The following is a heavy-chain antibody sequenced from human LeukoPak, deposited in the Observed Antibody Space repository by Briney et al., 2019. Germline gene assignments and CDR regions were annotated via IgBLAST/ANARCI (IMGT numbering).Heavy chain of an antibody. Sequence: SETLSLTCAVYGGSFSGNYWSWIRQPPGKGLEWIGEINHSGSTNYNPSLKSRVTISVDTSKNQFSLNLSSVAAADTAVYYCARGEYSTSWYGVGYSYYYYMDVWGKGTTVTVSS. D-gene: IGHD6-13*01. V-gene: IGHV4-34*01. CDR1: GGSFSGNY. J-gene: IGHJ6*03. CDR3: ARGEYSTSWYGVGYSYYYYMDV. CDR2: INHSGST.